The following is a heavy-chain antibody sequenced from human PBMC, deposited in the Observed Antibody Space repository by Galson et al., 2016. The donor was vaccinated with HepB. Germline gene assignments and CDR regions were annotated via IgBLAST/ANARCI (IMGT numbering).Heavy chain of an antibody. CDR3: AARVSSGPLDS. J-gene: IGHJ4*02. V-gene: IGHV4-31*03. CDR1: GGSINSAGYY. D-gene: IGHD6-19*01. Sequence: LSLTCTVSGGSINSAGYYWGWIRQPPGKGLEWIGYAYYSGTTYYNPSLKSRLTISLGTSKSQFSLKLTFVTAADTAVYYCAARVSSGPLDSWGQGTLVTVSS. CDR2: AYYSGTT.